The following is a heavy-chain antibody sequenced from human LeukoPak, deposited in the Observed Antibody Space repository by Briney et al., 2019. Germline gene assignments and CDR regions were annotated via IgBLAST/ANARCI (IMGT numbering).Heavy chain of an antibody. Sequence: ASVKVSCKASGYNFIGYGITWVRQAPGQGLEWLGRISGYTGNTKFAQKFQGRVGMTRDTSTSTVYMELRSLRLDDTGVYYCARGRVLLWFGELAALDYWGQGTLVTVSS. V-gene: IGHV1-18*01. CDR1: GYNFIGYG. D-gene: IGHD3-10*01. CDR2: ISGYTGNT. CDR3: ARGRVLLWFGELAALDY. J-gene: IGHJ4*02.